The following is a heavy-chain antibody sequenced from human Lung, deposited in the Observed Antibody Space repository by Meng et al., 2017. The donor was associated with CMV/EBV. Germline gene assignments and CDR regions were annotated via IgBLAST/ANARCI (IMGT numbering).Heavy chain of an antibody. CDR3: ARGQGEATLASIDAF. Sequence: ASVXVSCKTSGYTFTAYYLHWVRQAPGQGLEYMGSIDPHNGDTNYAQKFQGRVTMTRDTSIDTAYMELSRLRSDDTAVYFCARGQGEATLASIDAFWGQGTVVTVSS. D-gene: IGHD3-16*01. J-gene: IGHJ4*02. V-gene: IGHV1-2*02. CDR2: IDPHNGDT. CDR1: GYTFTAYY.